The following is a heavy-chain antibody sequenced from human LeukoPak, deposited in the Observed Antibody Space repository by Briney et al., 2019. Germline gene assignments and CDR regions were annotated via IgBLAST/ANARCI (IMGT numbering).Heavy chain of an antibody. J-gene: IGHJ6*02. D-gene: IGHD6-19*01. CDR1: GFTFSSYS. Sequence: GGSLRLSCAASGFTFSSYSMNWVRQAPGKGLEWVSFIGSSSITIYYADSVKGRFTISRDNAKNSLYLQMDSLRAEDTAVYYCARDSVADLYYYYYGMDVWGQGTTVTVSS. CDR2: IGSSSITI. V-gene: IGHV3-48*04. CDR3: ARDSVADLYYYYYGMDV.